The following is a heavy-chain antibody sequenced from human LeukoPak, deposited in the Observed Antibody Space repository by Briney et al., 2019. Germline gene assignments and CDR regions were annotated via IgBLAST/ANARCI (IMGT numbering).Heavy chain of an antibody. CDR2: ISSSSSTI. D-gene: IGHD6-6*01. CDR1: GFTFGSYS. J-gene: IGHJ4*02. CDR3: ARLDSSSWGMGDY. V-gene: IGHV3-48*01. Sequence: GGSLRLSCAASGFTFGSYSMNWVRQAPGKGLEWVSYISSSSSTIYYADSVKGRFTISRDNAKNSLYLQMNSLRAEDTAVYYCARLDSSSWGMGDYWGQGTLVTVSS.